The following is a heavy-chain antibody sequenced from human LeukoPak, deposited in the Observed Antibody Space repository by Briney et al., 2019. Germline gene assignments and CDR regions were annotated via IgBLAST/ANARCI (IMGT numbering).Heavy chain of an antibody. D-gene: IGHD3-10*01. V-gene: IGHV1-46*01. Sequence: ASVKVSCKASGYTFINNWMHWVRQAPGQGLEWTGLINPTGTRTGYAQKFQGRVTMTRDMSTSTDYMELSSLRSEDTAIYYCARDNSVGDIAWWFDPWGQGTLVTVST. CDR3: ARDNSVGDIAWWFDP. CDR1: GYTFINNW. CDR2: INPTGTRT. J-gene: IGHJ5*02.